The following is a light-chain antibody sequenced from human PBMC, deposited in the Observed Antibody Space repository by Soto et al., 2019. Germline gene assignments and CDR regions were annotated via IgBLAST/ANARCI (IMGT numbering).Light chain of an antibody. CDR1: QSVSRN. CDR2: GAS. Sequence: EIVMTQSPATLSVSPGERATVSCRASQSVSRNLAWYQQKPGQAPRLLIYGASSRATGIPARFSGSGSGTEFSLTISSLQSEDFAVYYCQQYDNWPQTFGQGTKVDIK. V-gene: IGKV3-15*01. J-gene: IGKJ1*01. CDR3: QQYDNWPQT.